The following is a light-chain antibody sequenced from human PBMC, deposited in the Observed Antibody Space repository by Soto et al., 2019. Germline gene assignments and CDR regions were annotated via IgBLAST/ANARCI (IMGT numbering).Light chain of an antibody. CDR1: QSLSGW. CDR3: QQYASSPWT. J-gene: IGKJ1*01. V-gene: IGKV1-5*01. Sequence: DIELTQTPSTLSASIGDRVTITCRASQSLSGWLAWYQQTPGKAPTLLISDAFRLESGVPSRFRGSGSGAEFSLTISSLQPGDSSTYYCQQYASSPWTFGRGTKVDIK. CDR2: DAF.